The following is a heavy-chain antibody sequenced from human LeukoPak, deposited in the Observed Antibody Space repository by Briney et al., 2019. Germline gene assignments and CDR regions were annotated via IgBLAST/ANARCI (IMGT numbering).Heavy chain of an antibody. Sequence: ASVKVSCKASGYIFSNYAIHWVRQAPGERLEWMGWTNAANGDTKYSQKFQGRVTFTTDTSASTAYMELSSLRSEDTAVYYCARNWYSFDIWGQGTMVTVSS. CDR2: TNAANGDT. CDR1: GYIFSNYA. D-gene: IGHD1-7*01. CDR3: ARNWYSFDI. V-gene: IGHV1-3*01. J-gene: IGHJ3*02.